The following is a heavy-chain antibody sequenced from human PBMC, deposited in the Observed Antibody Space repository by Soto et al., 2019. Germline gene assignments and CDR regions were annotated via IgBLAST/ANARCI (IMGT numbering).Heavy chain of an antibody. CDR1: GFTFSSYA. D-gene: IGHD2-15*01. V-gene: IGHV3-23*01. Sequence: GGSLRLSCEASGFTFSSYAMSWVRQAPGKGLEWVSAISGSGGSTYYADSVKGRFTISRDNSKNTLYLQMNSLRAEDTAVYYCAKRHCSGGSCYSVDPSYYYGMDVWGQGTTVTVSS. J-gene: IGHJ6*02. CDR2: ISGSGGST. CDR3: AKRHCSGGSCYSVDPSYYYGMDV.